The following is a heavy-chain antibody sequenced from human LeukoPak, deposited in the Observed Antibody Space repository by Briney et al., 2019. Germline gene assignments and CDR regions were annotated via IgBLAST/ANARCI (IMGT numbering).Heavy chain of an antibody. D-gene: IGHD3-16*02. Sequence: SETLSLTCTVSGGSISRGSYYWSWIRQPAGKGQEWIGRIYTSGSTNYNPSLKSRVTISVDTSKNQFSLKLSSVTAADTAVYYCARHVRGHDYVWGSYPSPFAYWGQGTLVTVSS. CDR1: GGSISRGSYY. CDR3: ARHVRGHDYVWGSYPSPFAY. CDR2: IYTSGST. J-gene: IGHJ4*02. V-gene: IGHV4-61*02.